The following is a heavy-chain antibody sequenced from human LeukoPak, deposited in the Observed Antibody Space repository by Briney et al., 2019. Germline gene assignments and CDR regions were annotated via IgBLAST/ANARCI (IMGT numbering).Heavy chain of an antibody. Sequence: PGGSLRLSCAASGFSFSSFWMSWVRQAPGKGLEWVANIKQDGSEKYYVDSVKGRFTISRDNAKNSLNLQMNSLRAEDTAVYYCARGTSMETGPVDYYYGMDVWGQGTTVTVSS. D-gene: IGHD5-18*01. CDR1: GFSFSSFW. J-gene: IGHJ6*02. CDR3: ARGTSMETGPVDYYYGMDV. V-gene: IGHV3-7*03. CDR2: IKQDGSEK.